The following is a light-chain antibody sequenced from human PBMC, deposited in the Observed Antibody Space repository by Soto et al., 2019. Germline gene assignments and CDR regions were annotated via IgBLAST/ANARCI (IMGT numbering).Light chain of an antibody. V-gene: IGKV1-33*01. Sequence: DIQMTQSPSSLSASVGDRVTITCQASQDISNYLNWYQQKPGKAPKFLIYDASNLETGVPSRFSGSGSGTDFTFTISSLQPEDFATYYCQQHDNLPFTFGPGTKVDIK. CDR1: QDISNY. CDR3: QQHDNLPFT. CDR2: DAS. J-gene: IGKJ3*01.